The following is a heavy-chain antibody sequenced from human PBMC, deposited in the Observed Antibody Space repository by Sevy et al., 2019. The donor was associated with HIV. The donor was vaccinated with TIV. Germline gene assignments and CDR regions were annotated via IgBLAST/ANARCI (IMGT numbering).Heavy chain of an antibody. V-gene: IGHV3-15*01. CDR3: TTENGNTELGGYYFDN. J-gene: IGHJ4*02. Sequence: GGSLRLSCAASGFTFSNAWMSWIRQAPAKGLEWVGRIKSRTDGGTTVYAAPVKGRFTISRDDSKNTLYLQMNSLKTEDTAVYYCTTENGNTELGGYYFDNWGQRTLVTVSS. D-gene: IGHD3-16*01. CDR1: GFTFSNAW. CDR2: IKSRTDGGTT.